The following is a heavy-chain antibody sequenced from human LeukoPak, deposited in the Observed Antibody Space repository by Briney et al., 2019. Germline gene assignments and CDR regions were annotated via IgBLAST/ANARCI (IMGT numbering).Heavy chain of an antibody. CDR1: GDSISSYY. J-gene: IGHJ3*02. CDR2: IYYSGST. V-gene: IGHV4-59*08. D-gene: IGHD6-13*01. CDR3: ARRIAAAGTRAFDI. Sequence: SETLSLTCTVSGDSISSYYWRWLRQPPGKGLEWIGYIYYSGSTNYNPSLKSRVTISVDTSKNQFSLKLSSVTAPDTAVYYCARRIAAAGTRAFDIWGQGTMVTVSS.